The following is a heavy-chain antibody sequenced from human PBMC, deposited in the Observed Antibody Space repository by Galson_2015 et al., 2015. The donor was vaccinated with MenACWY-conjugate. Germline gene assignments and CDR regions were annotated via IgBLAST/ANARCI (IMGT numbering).Heavy chain of an antibody. Sequence: SLKVSCKASGVTFSSYSIRWVRQAPGQGLEWMGGIIPVFGTANYAQKFQGRVTITADKSTSTTYMELSSLRSEDTAVYYCARDKLLYNRAAADRWFDPWGQGTLVTVSS. V-gene: IGHV1-69*06. J-gene: IGHJ5*02. CDR2: IIPVFGTA. CDR1: GVTFSSYS. CDR3: ARDKLLYNRAAADRWFDP. D-gene: IGHD2-2*02.